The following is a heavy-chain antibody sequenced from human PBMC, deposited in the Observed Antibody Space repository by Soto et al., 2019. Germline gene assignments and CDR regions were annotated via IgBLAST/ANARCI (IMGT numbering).Heavy chain of an antibody. CDR1: GASISVHSYY. J-gene: IGHJ5*02. V-gene: IGHV4-39*01. Sequence: SETLSLTCTVSGASISVHSYYWTWIRQPPGKGLEWIGSSYYSGTTYFNPSLKSRATISVDTSKNKFSLRLTSVTAADTAIYLGTRRHSWYDSYYDPWGTGDLVAFSS. CDR3: TRRHSWYDSYYDP. CDR2: SYYSGTT. D-gene: IGHD1-26*01.